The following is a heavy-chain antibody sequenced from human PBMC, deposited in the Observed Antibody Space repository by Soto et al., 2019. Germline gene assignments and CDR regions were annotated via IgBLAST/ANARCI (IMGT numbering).Heavy chain of an antibody. J-gene: IGHJ4*02. CDR3: AKVYGSGSYYFDY. D-gene: IGHD3-10*01. CDR1: GFTLSSYA. CDR2: ISSSGGAT. Sequence: EVQLLESGGGLAQPGGSLRLSCAASGFTLSSYAMSWVRQVPGKGLEWVSDISSSGGATHYADSVKGRFTISRDNSKNTLHLQMNSLRAEDTAVYYCAKVYGSGSYYFDYWGQGTLVTVSS. V-gene: IGHV3-23*01.